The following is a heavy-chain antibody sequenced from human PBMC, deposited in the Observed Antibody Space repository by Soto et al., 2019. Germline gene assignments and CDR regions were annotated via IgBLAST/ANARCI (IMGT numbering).Heavy chain of an antibody. D-gene: IGHD2-8*01. CDR1: GFTFSSYG. CDR3: ARDPSAHIVLMVYATRHSNWFDP. CDR2: IWYDGSNK. Sequence: GGSLRLSCAASGFTFSSYGMHWVRQAPGKGLEWVAVIWYDGSNKYYADSVKGRFTISRDNSKNTLYLQMNGLRAEDTAVYYWARDPSAHIVLMVYATRHSNWFDPWGQGTLVTVSS. V-gene: IGHV3-33*01. J-gene: IGHJ5*02.